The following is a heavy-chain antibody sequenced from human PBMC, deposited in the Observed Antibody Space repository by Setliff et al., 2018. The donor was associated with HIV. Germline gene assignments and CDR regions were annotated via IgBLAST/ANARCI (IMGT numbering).Heavy chain of an antibody. CDR1: GGSMSSYY. J-gene: IGHJ3*02. Sequence: PSETLSLTCTVSGGSMSSYYWSWIRQPPGKGLEWVGYIYYSGSTNYNPSLKGRVSISVDTSKNQFSLKLSSVTAADTAMYYCGRVGFGELFGAFDIWGQGIMVTVSS. D-gene: IGHD3-10*01. CDR2: IYYSGST. CDR3: GRVGFGELFGAFDI. V-gene: IGHV4-59*01.